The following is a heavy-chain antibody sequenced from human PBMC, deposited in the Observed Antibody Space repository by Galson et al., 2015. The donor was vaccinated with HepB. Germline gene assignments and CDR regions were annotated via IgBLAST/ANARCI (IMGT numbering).Heavy chain of an antibody. Sequence: QSGAEVTKPGESLRISCKGSGFSFTTYWVTWVRQMPGKGLEWMGRIDPSDSYADYSPSFQGHVTISADKSITTAYLQWSSLKASDTAMYYCASNTHARIAAAGLDYYYYYGMDVWGQGTTVTVSS. J-gene: IGHJ6*02. D-gene: IGHD6-13*01. CDR1: GFSFTTYW. CDR3: ASNTHARIAAAGLDYYYYYGMDV. V-gene: IGHV5-10-1*01. CDR2: IDPSDSYA.